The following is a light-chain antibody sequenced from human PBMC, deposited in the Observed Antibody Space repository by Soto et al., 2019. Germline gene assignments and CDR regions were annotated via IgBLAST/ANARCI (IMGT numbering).Light chain of an antibody. CDR1: QSVSSSY. CDR2: GAS. Sequence: EIVLTQSPGTLSLSPGERATLSCRASQSVSSSYLAWYQQKPGQAPRLLIYGASSRATGIPDRFSGSGSGTDFTLTISRLEPEDFAVYYCQQRSNWPLNFGGGTKVEIK. J-gene: IGKJ4*01. V-gene: IGKV3D-20*02. CDR3: QQRSNWPLN.